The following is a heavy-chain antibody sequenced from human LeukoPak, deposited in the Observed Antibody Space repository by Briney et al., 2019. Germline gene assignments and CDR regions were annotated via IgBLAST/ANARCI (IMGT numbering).Heavy chain of an antibody. V-gene: IGHV4-30-4*01. D-gene: IGHD2-21*02. Sequence: SETLSLTCTVSGGSVSSGSYYWSWIRQPPGKGLEWIGYIYYSGSTSYNPSLKSRVTISVDPSKNQFSLKLDSVTAADTAVYFCAREQSTFCGGDCYSEGAYWGQGTLVTVSS. CDR2: IYYSGST. CDR3: AREQSTFCGGDCYSEGAY. CDR1: GGSVSSGSYY. J-gene: IGHJ4*02.